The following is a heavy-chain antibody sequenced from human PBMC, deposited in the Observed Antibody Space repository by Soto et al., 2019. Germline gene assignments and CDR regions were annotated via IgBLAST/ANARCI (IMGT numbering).Heavy chain of an antibody. V-gene: IGHV1-69*01. D-gene: IGHD2-21*02. CDR3: AREAVVVTAEGLSWFDP. CDR2: IIPIFGTA. Sequence: QVQLVQSGAEVKKPGSSVKVSCKASGGTFSSYAISWVRQAPGQGLEWMGGIIPIFGTANYAQKFQGRVTITADESTSTAYMELSSLRSEDTAVYYCAREAVVVTAEGLSWFDPWGQGNLVNVSS. J-gene: IGHJ5*02. CDR1: GGTFSSYA.